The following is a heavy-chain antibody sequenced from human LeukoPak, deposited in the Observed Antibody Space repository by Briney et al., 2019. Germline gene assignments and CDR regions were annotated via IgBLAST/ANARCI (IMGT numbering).Heavy chain of an antibody. D-gene: IGHD3-22*01. J-gene: IGHJ3*02. CDR1: GFTFSSYA. CDR2: ISGSGGST. CDR3: ARDGRIWYYYDSSGYYHGAFDI. V-gene: IGHV3-23*01. Sequence: GGSLRLSCAASGFTFSSYAMSWVRQAPGKGLEWVSAISGSGGSTYYADSVKGRFTISRDNAKNSLYLQMNSLRAEDTAVYYCARDGRIWYYYDSSGYYHGAFDIWGQGTMVTVSS.